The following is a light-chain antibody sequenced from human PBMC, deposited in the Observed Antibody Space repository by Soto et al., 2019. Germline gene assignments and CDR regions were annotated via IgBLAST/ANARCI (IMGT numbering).Light chain of an antibody. Sequence: DLQMTQSPSSLSASVGDRVTITCQASQDISNYLNWYQQKPGKAPKLLIYDASNLETGVPSRFSGSGPRTDFTLTISSLHPEDIATYYCHQYDNLPLGFGGGTKVEIK. CDR1: QDISNY. V-gene: IGKV1-33*01. J-gene: IGKJ4*01. CDR2: DAS. CDR3: HQYDNLPLG.